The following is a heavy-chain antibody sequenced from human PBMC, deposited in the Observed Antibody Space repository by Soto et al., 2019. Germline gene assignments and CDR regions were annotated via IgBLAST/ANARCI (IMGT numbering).Heavy chain of an antibody. CDR3: ARHHSQLRFLESNFDY. CDR1: GGSISSSSYY. D-gene: IGHD3-3*01. CDR2: IYYSGST. V-gene: IGHV4-39*01. Sequence: PSETLSLTCTVSGGSISSSSYYWGWIRQPPGKGLEWIGSIYYSGSTYYNPSLKSRVTISVDTSKNQFSLELSSVTAADTAVYYCARHHSQLRFLESNFDYWGQGTLVTVSS. J-gene: IGHJ4*02.